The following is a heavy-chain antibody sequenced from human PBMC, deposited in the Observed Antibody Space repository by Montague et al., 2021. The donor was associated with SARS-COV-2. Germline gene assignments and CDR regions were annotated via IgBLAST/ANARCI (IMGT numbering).Heavy chain of an antibody. CDR3: ARPGRGYSYGLDAFEV. J-gene: IGHJ3*01. CDR2: IYYTGST. D-gene: IGHD5-18*01. CDR1: GGSISNSIYY. V-gene: IGHV4-39*01. Sequence: SETLSLTCTVSGGSISNSIYYWGWIRQPPGKGLEWIGSIYYTGSTYYXSSVKSRVTISMNTSNNQFFLKLTSVTAADTAVYYCARPGRGYSYGLDAFEVWGQGTMVTVSS.